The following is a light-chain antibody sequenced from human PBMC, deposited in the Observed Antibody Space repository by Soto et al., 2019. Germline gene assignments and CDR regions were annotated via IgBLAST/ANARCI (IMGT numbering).Light chain of an antibody. V-gene: IGKV3-11*01. CDR3: QQSSNWPPLT. CDR1: QSVSSH. Sequence: VLTQSPATLSVSPGDRATLSCRASQSVSSHLAWYQQKPGQAPRLLIYDASNRATGIPARFSGSGSGTDFTLTISSLEPEDFAVYYCQQSSNWPPLTCGGGTKVDIK. J-gene: IGKJ4*01. CDR2: DAS.